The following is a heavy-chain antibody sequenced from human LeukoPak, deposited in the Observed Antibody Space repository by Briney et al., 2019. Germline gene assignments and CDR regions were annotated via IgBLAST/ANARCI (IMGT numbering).Heavy chain of an antibody. CDR3: AAQWLTGRVRTA. J-gene: IGHJ5*02. V-gene: IGHV4-34*01. CDR2: INHSGST. D-gene: IGHD6-19*01. Sequence: SETLSLTCAVYGGSFSGYYWSWIRQPPGKGLEWIGEINHSGSTNYNPSLKSRVTISVDTSKNQFSLKLNSVTAADTAVYFCAAQWLTGRVRTAWVQGTLVTVSS. CDR1: GGSFSGYY.